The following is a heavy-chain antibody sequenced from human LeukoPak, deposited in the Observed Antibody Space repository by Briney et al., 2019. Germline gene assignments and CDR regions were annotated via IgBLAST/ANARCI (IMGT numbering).Heavy chain of an antibody. CDR1: GFSVGGYA. D-gene: IGHD3-9*01. CDR3: AKDGLYFDGSTHIYYFDS. V-gene: IGHV3-23*01. J-gene: IGHJ4*02. Sequence: AGSLRLSCAASGFSVGGYAMTWVRHAPGNGLEWVSSITYNGTATYYLDSVKARFTISRDNSRSTLYLQMDSLTAEDTALYYRAKDGLYFDGSTHIYYFDSWGQGTLVAVSS. CDR2: ITYNGTAT.